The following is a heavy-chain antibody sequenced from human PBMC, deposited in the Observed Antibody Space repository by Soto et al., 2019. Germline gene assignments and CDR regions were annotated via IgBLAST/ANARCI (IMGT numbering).Heavy chain of an antibody. V-gene: IGHV3-21*01. CDR2: ISSSSSYI. CDR1: GFTFSSYS. D-gene: IGHD2-15*01. Sequence: PGGSLRLSCAASGFTFSSYSMNWVRQAPGKGLEWVSSISSSSSYIYYADSVKGRFTISRDNAKNSLYLQMNSLRAEDTAVYYCARDPARVVVAATPYMNWFDPWGQGTLVTVSS. J-gene: IGHJ5*02. CDR3: ARDPARVVVAATPYMNWFDP.